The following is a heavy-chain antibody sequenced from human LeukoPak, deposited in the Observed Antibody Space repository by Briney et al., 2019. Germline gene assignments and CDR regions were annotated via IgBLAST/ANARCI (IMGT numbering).Heavy chain of an antibody. Sequence: SETLSLTCTVSGGSISSSSYYWGWIRQPPGKGLEWIGSIYYSGSTYYNPSLKSRVTISVDTSKNQFSLKLSSVTAADTAVYYCARDYYGSGSYPWGQGTLVTVSS. CDR1: GGSISSSSYY. D-gene: IGHD3-10*01. CDR3: ARDYYGSGSYP. J-gene: IGHJ5*02. V-gene: IGHV4-39*07. CDR2: IYYSGST.